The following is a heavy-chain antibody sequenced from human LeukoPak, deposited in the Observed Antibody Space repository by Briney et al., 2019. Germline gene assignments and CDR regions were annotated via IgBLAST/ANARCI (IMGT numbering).Heavy chain of an antibody. J-gene: IGHJ4*02. CDR3: ARDRQAWYTHFDY. CDR1: GFTFSSYS. Sequence: PGGSLTLTCTASGFTFSSYSMHWFRQAPGKGLEWVAVISYDGSNKYYADSVKGRFTISRDNSKNTLYLQMNSLRAEDTAVYYCARDRQAWYTHFDYWGQGTLVTVSS. D-gene: IGHD1-14*01. V-gene: IGHV3-30-3*01. CDR2: ISYDGSNK.